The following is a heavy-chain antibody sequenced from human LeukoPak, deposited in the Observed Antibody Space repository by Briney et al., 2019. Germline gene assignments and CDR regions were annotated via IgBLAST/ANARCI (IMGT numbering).Heavy chain of an antibody. CDR1: GFTFSSYA. D-gene: IGHD3-10*01. V-gene: IGHV3-23*01. Sequence: GGSLRLSRAASGFTFSSYAMSWVRQAPGRGLEWVSGISGSGGSSYYADSVKGRFTISRDNSKKTLYLQMNSLRAEDTAVYYCAKVPPYYYGSGYEYYFDYWGQGTLVAVSS. J-gene: IGHJ4*02. CDR2: ISGSGGSS. CDR3: AKVPPYYYGSGYEYYFDY.